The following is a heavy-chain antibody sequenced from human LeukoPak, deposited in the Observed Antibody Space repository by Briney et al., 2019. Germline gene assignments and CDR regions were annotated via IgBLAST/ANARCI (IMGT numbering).Heavy chain of an antibody. CDR1: GFTFSSYS. V-gene: IGHV3-48*01. CDR3: ARAGVASIDY. CDR2: ISSSSSTI. J-gene: IGHJ4*02. Sequence: GGSLRLSCAASGFTFSSYSTNWVRQAPGKGLEWVSYISSSSSTIYYADSVKGRFTISRDNAKNSLYLQMNSLRAEDTAVYYCARAGVASIDYWGQGTLVTVSS. D-gene: IGHD3-3*01.